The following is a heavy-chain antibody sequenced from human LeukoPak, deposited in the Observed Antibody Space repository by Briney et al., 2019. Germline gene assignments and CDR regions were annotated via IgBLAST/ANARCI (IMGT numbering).Heavy chain of an antibody. CDR2: IYFSGST. V-gene: IGHV4-39*07. D-gene: IGHD6-19*01. Sequence: PSETLSLTCTVSGGSLSSIYYYLGWIRQPPGKGLEWIGSIYFSGSTYYNSSLTSRVAISADTSKNQFYLKLSSVTAADTAVYYCARGSGWYYFDYWGQGTLVTVSS. CDR1: GGSLSSIYYY. J-gene: IGHJ4*02. CDR3: ARGSGWYYFDY.